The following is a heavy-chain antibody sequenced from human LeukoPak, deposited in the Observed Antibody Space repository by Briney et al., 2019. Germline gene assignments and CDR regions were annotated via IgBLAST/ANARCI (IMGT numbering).Heavy chain of an antibody. D-gene: IGHD5-24*01. V-gene: IGHV3-21*01. CDR1: GFTFSSYS. CDR3: ALWGREMATPADY. CDR2: ISSSSSYI. Sequence: GGSLSLSCAASGFTFSSYSMKWVRQAPGKGLEWVSSISSSSSYIYYADSVKGRFTISRDNAKNSLYLQMNSLGAEDTAVYYCALWGREMATPADYWGQGNLVTVSS. J-gene: IGHJ4*02.